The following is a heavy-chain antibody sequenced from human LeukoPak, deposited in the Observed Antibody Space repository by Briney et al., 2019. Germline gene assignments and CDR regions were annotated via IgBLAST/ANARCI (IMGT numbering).Heavy chain of an antibody. V-gene: IGHV3-21*04. CDR1: GFTFNTYN. Sequence: GGSLRLSCAASGFTFNTYNMNWVRQAPGKGLEWVSSISSSSSYIYYADSVKGRFIISRDDAKNSLYLQMNSLRAEDTALYYCARGHYYYYMDVWGKGTTVTVSS. J-gene: IGHJ6*03. CDR3: ARGHYYYYMDV. CDR2: ISSSSSYI.